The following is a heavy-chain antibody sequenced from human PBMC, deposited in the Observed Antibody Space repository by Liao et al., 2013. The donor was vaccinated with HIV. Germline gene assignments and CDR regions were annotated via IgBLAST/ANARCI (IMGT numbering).Heavy chain of an antibody. J-gene: IGHJ6*03. V-gene: IGHV4-34*01. CDR3: ARDRGDPDYYYYYYMDV. CDR1: GGSLSGYY. CDR2: IDHGGST. Sequence: QVQLQQWGAGLLKPSETLSLTCAVYGGSLSGYYWSWIRQSPGKGLEWIGEIDHGGSTNYNPSLKSRVTISVDTSKNQFSLRLSSVTAADTAVYYCARDRGDPDYYYYYYMDVWGKGTTVTVSS. D-gene: IGHD2-21*01.